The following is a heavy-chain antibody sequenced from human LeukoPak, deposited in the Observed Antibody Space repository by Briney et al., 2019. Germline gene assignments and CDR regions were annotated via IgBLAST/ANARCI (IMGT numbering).Heavy chain of an antibody. V-gene: IGHV4-59*01. CDR2: IYYSGST. CDR3: ARVGYSYGYRALDY. CDR1: GGSISSYY. D-gene: IGHD5-18*01. Sequence: SGTLSLTCTVSGGSISSYYWSWIRQPPGKGLGWIGYIYYSGSTNYNPSLKSRVTISVDTSKNPFSLQLSPVTAADTAVYYCARVGYSYGYRALDYWGQGTLVTVSS. J-gene: IGHJ4*02.